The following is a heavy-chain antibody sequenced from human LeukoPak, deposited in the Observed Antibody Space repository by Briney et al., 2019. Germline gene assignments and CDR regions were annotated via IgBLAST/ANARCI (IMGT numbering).Heavy chain of an antibody. J-gene: IGHJ4*02. D-gene: IGHD3-10*01. CDR1: GFTFSSYS. CDR3: ARDGGLLYPYYFDY. Sequence: PGGSLRLSCAVSGFTFSSYSMNWVRQAPGKGLEWVSYMSSSSSTIYYADSVKGRFTISRDNAKNSLYLQMNSLRDEDTAVYYCARDGGLLYPYYFDYWGQGTLVTVSS. CDR2: MSSSSSTI. V-gene: IGHV3-48*02.